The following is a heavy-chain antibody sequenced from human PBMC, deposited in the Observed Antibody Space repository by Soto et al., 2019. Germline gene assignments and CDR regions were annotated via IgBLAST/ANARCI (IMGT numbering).Heavy chain of an antibody. D-gene: IGHD1-26*01. J-gene: IGHJ4*02. V-gene: IGHV1-18*01. CDR1: GYTFTSYG. Sequence: QVQLVQSGAEVKKPGASVKVSCKASGYTFTSYGISXXXXXXXXGLKWMGRTSDNNGNTNDAQKLQGRVTMTTDRXXXXXXXXXXXXXXDXXAVYXCXXXXGSYALDYWGQGTLVTVSS. CDR3: XXXXGSYALDY. CDR2: TSDNNGNT.